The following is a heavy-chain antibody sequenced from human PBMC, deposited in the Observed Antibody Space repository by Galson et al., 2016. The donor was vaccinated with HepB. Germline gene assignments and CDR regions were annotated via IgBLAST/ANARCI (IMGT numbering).Heavy chain of an antibody. V-gene: IGHV3-33*01. CDR3: ARDRMSIKNSWSGYYGAVFYYYGMDV. Sequence: SLRLSCAPSGFTFSTYVMHWVRQAPGKGLEWVALIYHDGINKYYADSVKGRFTISRDNSQNTLYLHMNSLRAEDTAVYYCARDRMSIKNSWSGYYGAVFYYYGMDVWGQGTTVTVSS. D-gene: IGHD3-3*01. CDR2: IYHDGINK. J-gene: IGHJ6*02. CDR1: GFTFSTYV.